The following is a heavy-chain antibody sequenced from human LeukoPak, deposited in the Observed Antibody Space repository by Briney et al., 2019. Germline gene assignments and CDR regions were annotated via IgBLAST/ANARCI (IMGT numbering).Heavy chain of an antibody. V-gene: IGHV4-30-4*01. J-gene: IGHJ5*02. CDR3: ARDYYGSGSDRWFDP. Sequence: SQTLSLTCTVSGGSISSGGYYWSWIRQPPGKGLEWIGYIYYSGSTYYNPSLKSRVTMSVDTSKNQFSLKLSSVTAADTAVYYCARDYYGSGSDRWFDPWGQGTLVTVSS. CDR2: IYYSGST. D-gene: IGHD3-10*01. CDR1: GGSISSGGYY.